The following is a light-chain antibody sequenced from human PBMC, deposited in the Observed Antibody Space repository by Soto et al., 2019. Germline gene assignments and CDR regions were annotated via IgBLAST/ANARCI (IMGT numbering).Light chain of an antibody. J-gene: IGLJ2*01. CDR2: NNS. Sequence: QSVLTQPPSASGTPGQMVTISCSGSSSNIGSNTVNWYQQLPGMAPKLLIYNNSHRPSGVPDRFSGSKSGTSASLAISGLQSEDEADYYCAAWDDSLRGLEFGGGTKLTVL. CDR1: SSNIGSNT. CDR3: AAWDDSLRGLE. V-gene: IGLV1-44*01.